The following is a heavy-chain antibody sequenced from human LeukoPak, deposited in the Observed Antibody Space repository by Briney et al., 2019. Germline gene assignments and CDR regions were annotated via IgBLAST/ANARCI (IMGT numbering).Heavy chain of an antibody. V-gene: IGHV5-51*01. CDR3: ATHPGGLQSGFDN. CDR2: IHPGDSDT. D-gene: IGHD5-24*01. Sequence: GESLKISCKGSGYSFTSYWIGWVRQMPGKGLEHMGIIHPGDSDTRYSPSFQGQVTISVDRSSSTAYIQWSRLKASDTAMYYCATHPGGLQSGFDNWGQGTLVTVSS. CDR1: GYSFTSYW. J-gene: IGHJ4*02.